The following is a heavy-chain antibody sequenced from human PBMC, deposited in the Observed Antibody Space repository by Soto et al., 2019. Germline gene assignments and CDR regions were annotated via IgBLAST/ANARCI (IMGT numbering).Heavy chain of an antibody. CDR3: AREGSYSNSSDY. CDR1: GGTFSSYA. Sequence: GASVKVSCKASGGTFSSYAISWVRQAPGQGLEWMGGIIPIFGTANYAQKFQGRVTITADESTSTAYMELSSLRSEDTAVYYCAREGSYSNSSDYWGQGTLVTVSS. D-gene: IGHD4-4*01. CDR2: IIPIFGTA. V-gene: IGHV1-69*13. J-gene: IGHJ4*02.